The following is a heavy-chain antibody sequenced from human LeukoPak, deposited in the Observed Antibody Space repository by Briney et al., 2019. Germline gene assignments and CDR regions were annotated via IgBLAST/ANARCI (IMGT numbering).Heavy chain of an antibody. V-gene: IGHV3-48*02. CDR3: ARESVVRGLDY. J-gene: IGHJ4*02. Sequence: GGSLRLSCAASGFTFSSYEINWVRQAPGKGLEWVSYISRDSSTIFYADSVKGRFTISRDNAKSSLYLQMNSLRDKDTAVYYCARESVVRGLDYWGQGTLVTVSS. D-gene: IGHD3-10*01. CDR2: ISRDSSTI. CDR1: GFTFSSYE.